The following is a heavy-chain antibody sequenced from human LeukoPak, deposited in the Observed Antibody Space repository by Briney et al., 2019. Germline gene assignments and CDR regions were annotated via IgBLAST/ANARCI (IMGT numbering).Heavy chain of an antibody. V-gene: IGHV1-2*02. CDR3: ARGLIVAAGKGTLFDY. Sequence: ASVKVSCKASGYTFTGYYMHWVRQAPGQGLEWMGWINPDIGSTNYAQKFQGRVTMTRDTSIGTAYMELSRLRSDDTAVYYCARGLIVAAGKGTLFDYWGQGTLVTVSS. CDR1: GYTFTGYY. D-gene: IGHD6-13*01. CDR2: INPDIGST. J-gene: IGHJ4*02.